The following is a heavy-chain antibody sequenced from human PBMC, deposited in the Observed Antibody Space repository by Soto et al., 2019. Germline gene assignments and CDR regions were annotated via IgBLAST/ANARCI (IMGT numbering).Heavy chain of an antibody. V-gene: IGHV3-64D*06. Sequence: GGSLRLSCSVSGYTFSSYAMHWVRQAPGKGLEYVSSISSNGGSTYYADSVKGRFTISRDNSKNTLNLQMSSLTTEDTAVYYCVKDRWVDYWGQGTLVTVSS. CDR2: ISSNGGST. CDR3: VKDRWVDY. CDR1: GYTFSSYA. J-gene: IGHJ4*02. D-gene: IGHD6-13*01.